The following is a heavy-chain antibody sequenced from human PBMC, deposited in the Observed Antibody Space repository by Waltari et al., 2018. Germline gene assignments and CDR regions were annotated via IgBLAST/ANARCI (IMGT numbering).Heavy chain of an antibody. CDR2: ISGSGGST. J-gene: IGHJ4*02. V-gene: IGHV3-23*01. D-gene: IGHD6-19*01. CDR3: AKETVSSGWLIDY. CDR1: GFTFSSYA. Sequence: EVQLLESGGGLVQPGGSLSLSCAASGFTFSSYALSWFRQAPGKGLEWVSAISGSGGSTYYADSVKGRFTISRDNSKNTLYLQMNSLRAEDTAVYYCAKETVSSGWLIDYWGQGTLVTVSS.